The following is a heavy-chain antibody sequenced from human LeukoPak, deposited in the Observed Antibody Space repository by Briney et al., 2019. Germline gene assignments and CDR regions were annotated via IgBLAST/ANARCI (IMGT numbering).Heavy chain of an antibody. CDR2: VRWNSGSI. CDR3: ARDNLAAAGDDNFDI. CDR1: GFTFDDYA. Sequence: GRSLRLSCAASGFTFDDYAMHWVRHAPGTGLGWVSGVRWNSGSIGYADSVKGRFTISRDNAKNSLYLQMNSLRAEDTAIYYCARDNLAAAGDDNFDIWGQGTMVTVSS. V-gene: IGHV3-9*01. D-gene: IGHD6-13*01. J-gene: IGHJ3*02.